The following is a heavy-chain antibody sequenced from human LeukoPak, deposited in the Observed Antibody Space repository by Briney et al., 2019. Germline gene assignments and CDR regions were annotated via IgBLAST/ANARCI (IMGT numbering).Heavy chain of an antibody. CDR1: GGSSSAFY. CDR2: INHRGSN. Sequence: PSETLSLTCAVSGGSSSAFYWSWIRQAPGKALEWIGEINHRGSNNYNPSLKSRLTMSLDTSKTHFSLNLTSVTAADTAVYYCVGGLDFDWFPNWGQGTLVVVSS. CDR3: VGGLDFDWFPN. V-gene: IGHV4-34*01. J-gene: IGHJ4*02. D-gene: IGHD3-9*01.